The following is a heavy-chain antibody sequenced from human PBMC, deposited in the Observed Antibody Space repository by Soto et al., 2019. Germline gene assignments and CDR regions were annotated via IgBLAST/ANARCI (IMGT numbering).Heavy chain of an antibody. D-gene: IGHD2-21*01. J-gene: IGHJ4*02. CDR3: ASDLFGDKDSEFDY. CDR1: GYTFTSFV. V-gene: IGHV1-3*01. CDR2: TIPGKGDT. Sequence: QVQLVQSGTEVKKPGASVKVSCKTSGYTFTSFVIHWVRQTPGQGLEWMGRTIPGKGDTIYSQRLQGRVTITTDTSAGTFYMELSSLRSEDTAVYYCASDLFGDKDSEFDYWGQGTLVTVCS.